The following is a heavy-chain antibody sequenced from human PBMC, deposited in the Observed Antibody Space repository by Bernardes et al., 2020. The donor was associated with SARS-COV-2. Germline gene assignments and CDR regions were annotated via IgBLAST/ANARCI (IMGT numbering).Heavy chain of an antibody. D-gene: IGHD4-17*01. CDR2: ISGNLGTT. Sequence: GGSLRLSCAASGFTFSGHPMSWVRQAPGKGLEWVSGISGNLGTTSYADSVKGRFTISRDNSKNTLYLRMDSLRAEDTAIYYCATGGTVTVSEFVYWGQGTLVTVSS. CDR1: GFTFSGHP. V-gene: IGHV3-23*01. CDR3: ATGGTVTVSEFVY. J-gene: IGHJ4*02.